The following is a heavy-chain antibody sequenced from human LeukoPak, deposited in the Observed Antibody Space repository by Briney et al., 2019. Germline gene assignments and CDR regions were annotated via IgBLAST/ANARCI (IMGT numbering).Heavy chain of an antibody. Sequence: SETLSLTCAVYGGSFSGYYWNWIRQPPGKGLERIGEIKYSGSTNYNPSLKSRVTISVDTSKNQFSLKLSSVTAADTAVYYCARGQGYYGSGSYYPKQASPYDYWGQGTLVTVSA. J-gene: IGHJ4*02. D-gene: IGHD3-10*01. V-gene: IGHV4-34*01. CDR3: ARGQGYYGSGSYYPKQASPYDY. CDR1: GGSFSGYY. CDR2: IKYSGST.